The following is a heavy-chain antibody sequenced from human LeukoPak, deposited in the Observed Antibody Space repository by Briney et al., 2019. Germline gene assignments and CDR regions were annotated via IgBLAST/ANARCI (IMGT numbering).Heavy chain of an antibody. V-gene: IGHV3-7*01. D-gene: IGHD1-26*01. CDR2: IKEDGSEK. CDR3: ARATRTYYGLDY. Sequence: TGGSLRLSCAASGFTFSTYWMSWVRQAPGKGLEWVANIKEDGSEKYYGDSVKGRFTISRDNAKNTVYLQMNSLRDEDTAVYFCARATRTYYGLDYWGQGTLVTVSS. J-gene: IGHJ4*02. CDR1: GFTFSTYW.